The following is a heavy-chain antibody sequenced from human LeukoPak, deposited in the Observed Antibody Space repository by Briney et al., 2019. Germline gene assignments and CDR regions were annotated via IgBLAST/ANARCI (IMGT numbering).Heavy chain of an antibody. J-gene: IGHJ5*02. Sequence: ASVKVSCKASGYTFTSYAMNWVRQAPGQGLEWMGWINTNTGNPTYAQGFTGRFVFSLDTSVSTAYLQISSLKAEDTGVYYCARGPSSYYDFWSGYSMYNWFDPWGQGTLVTVSS. CDR3: ARGPSSYYDFWSGYSMYNWFDP. CDR2: INTNTGNP. CDR1: GYTFTSYA. V-gene: IGHV7-4-1*02. D-gene: IGHD3-3*01.